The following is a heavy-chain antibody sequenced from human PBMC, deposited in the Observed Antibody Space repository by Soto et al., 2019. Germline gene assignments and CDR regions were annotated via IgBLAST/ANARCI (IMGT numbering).Heavy chain of an antibody. Sequence: EVQLVESGGGFVESGGSLRLSCAASGFSFKDAWMTWVRQAPGKGLEWVGRIKSSTDGGTADYGAAVKGRFTMSRDDSKDTLYLHMDGLKREDTGVYYCTSFFQRRGRLFDYWGPATQVNVSS. CDR2: IKSSTDGGTA. CDR1: GFSFKDAW. V-gene: IGHV3-15*01. D-gene: IGHD3-16*01. J-gene: IGHJ4*02. CDR3: TSFFQRRGRLFDY.